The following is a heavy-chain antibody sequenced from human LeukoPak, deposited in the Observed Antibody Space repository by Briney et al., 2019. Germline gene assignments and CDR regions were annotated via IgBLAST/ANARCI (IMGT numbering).Heavy chain of an antibody. V-gene: IGHV1-18*01. CDR2: ISAYNGNT. CDR1: GYTFTSYG. Sequence: ASVKVSCKASGYTFTSYGISWVRQAPGQGLEWMGWISAYNGNTNYAQKLQGRVTMTTDTSTSTAYMELRSLRSDDTAVYYCARQGGTTVTHYYYGMDVWGQGTTVTVSS. J-gene: IGHJ6*02. D-gene: IGHD4-17*01. CDR3: ARQGGTTVTHYYYGMDV.